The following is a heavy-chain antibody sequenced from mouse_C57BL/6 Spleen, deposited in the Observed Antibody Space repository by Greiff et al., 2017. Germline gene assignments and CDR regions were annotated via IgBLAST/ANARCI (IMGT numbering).Heavy chain of an antibody. D-gene: IGHD1-1*01. CDR3: ARRGPYGGSYY. J-gene: IGHJ2*01. CDR2: IDPSDSYT. Sequence: VKLQQPGAELVKPGASVKLSCKASGYTFTSYWMQWVKQRPGQGLEWIGEIDPSDSYTNYNQKFKGKATLTVDTSSSTAYRQLSSLTSEDSAVYYCARRGPYGGSYYWGQGTTLTVSS. CDR1: GYTFTSYW. V-gene: IGHV1-50*01.